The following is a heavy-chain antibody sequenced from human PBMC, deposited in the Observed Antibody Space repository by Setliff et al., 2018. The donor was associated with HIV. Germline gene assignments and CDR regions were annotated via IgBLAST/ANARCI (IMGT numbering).Heavy chain of an antibody. D-gene: IGHD3-10*01. CDR1: GYTFTSYY. V-gene: IGHV1-18*04. J-gene: IGHJ4*02. Sequence: ASVKVSCKASGYTFTSYYIHWVRQAPGQGLEWMGWISAYNGNTNYPQELQDRVTMTTDTSTSTAYMELRSLRSDDTAVYYCARDGYYYGSGSYSSFDYWGQGTLVTVSS. CDR2: ISAYNGNT. CDR3: ARDGYYYGSGSYSSFDY.